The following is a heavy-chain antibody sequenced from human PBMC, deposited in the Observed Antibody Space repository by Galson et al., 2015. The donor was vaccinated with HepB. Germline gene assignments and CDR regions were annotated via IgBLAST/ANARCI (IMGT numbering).Heavy chain of an antibody. CDR1: GGTFSSYA. CDR3: ARDSYCSSTSCYADYHYGMDV. D-gene: IGHD2-2*01. CDR2: IIPIFGTT. J-gene: IGHJ6*02. V-gene: IGHV1-69*13. Sequence: SVKVSCKASGGTFSSYAISWVRQAPGQGLEWMGGIIPIFGTTNYAQKFQGRVTITADESTSTAYMELSSLRSEDTAVYYCARDSYCSSTSCYADYHYGMDVWGQGTTVTVSS.